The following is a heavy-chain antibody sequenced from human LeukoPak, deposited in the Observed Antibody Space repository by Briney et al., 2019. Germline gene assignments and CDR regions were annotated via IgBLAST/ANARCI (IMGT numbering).Heavy chain of an antibody. V-gene: IGHV6-1*01. CDR3: ARVFAGVLDY. Sequence: SQTLSLTCAISGDSVSSNSAGWNWIRQSPSRGLEWLGRTYYRSKWYNDDAVSVKSRITINPDTAKNQFSLKLSSVTAADTAVYYCARVFAGVLDYWGQGTLVTVSS. J-gene: IGHJ4*02. CDR2: TYYRSKWYN. CDR1: GDSVSSNSAG. D-gene: IGHD2-8*01.